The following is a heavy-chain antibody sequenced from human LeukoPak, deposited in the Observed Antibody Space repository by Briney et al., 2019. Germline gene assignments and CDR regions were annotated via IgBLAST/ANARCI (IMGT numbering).Heavy chain of an antibody. CDR3: ARGKRYGDYPTYYFDY. J-gene: IGHJ4*02. CDR2: IYYSGST. CDR1: GHSISSGGYY. V-gene: IGHV4-30-4*08. D-gene: IGHD4-17*01. Sequence: SETLSLTCTVSGHSISSGGYYWSWIRQPPGKGLEWIGYIYYSGSTYYNPSLKSRVTISVDTSKNQFSLKLSSVTAADTAVYYCARGKRYGDYPTYYFDYWGQGTLVTVSS.